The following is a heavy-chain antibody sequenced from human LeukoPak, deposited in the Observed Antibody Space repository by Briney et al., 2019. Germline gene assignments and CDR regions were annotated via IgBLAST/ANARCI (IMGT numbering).Heavy chain of an antibody. D-gene: IGHD3-10*01. V-gene: IGHV4-39*01. CDR1: GGSIYSSSYY. CDR2: VYYTGTT. Sequence: SETLSLTCTVSGGSIYSSSYYWGWIRQPPGKGLEWIGSVYYTGTTYYNPSLKSRVTISIDTPKNQFSLKLRSVTAADTAVYYCARRVYYGDVITLRAYFDYWGQGTLVPVSS. CDR3: ARRVYYGDVITLRAYFDY. J-gene: IGHJ4*02.